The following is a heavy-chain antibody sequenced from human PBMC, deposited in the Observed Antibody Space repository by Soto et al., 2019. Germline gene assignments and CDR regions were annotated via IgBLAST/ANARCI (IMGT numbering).Heavy chain of an antibody. CDR1: GGSIGSYY. D-gene: IGHD6-19*01. Sequence: SETLSLTCTVSGGSIGSYYWSWIRQSPGKGLEWIGFIYYSGFTKYNPSLKSRVTISVDTSKNQFSLKLSSVTAADTAVYYCAREAVSGRTGFDYWGQGTLVTVSS. CDR2: IYYSGFT. CDR3: AREAVSGRTGFDY. J-gene: IGHJ4*02. V-gene: IGHV4-59*01.